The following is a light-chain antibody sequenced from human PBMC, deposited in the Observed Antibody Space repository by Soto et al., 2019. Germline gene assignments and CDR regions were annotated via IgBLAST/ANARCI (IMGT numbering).Light chain of an antibody. CDR3: QQYNSYTIT. J-gene: IGKJ5*01. CDR1: QSISSW. V-gene: IGKV1-5*01. CDR2: DAS. Sequence: DIQMTHSPSTLSAPVGCRFTITCRASQSISSWLAWYQKKQGKAPKLLIYDASNLESGVPSRLRGSGYGTEFTITISSLQNDDFETYYCQQYNSYTITFGHGTRLEIK.